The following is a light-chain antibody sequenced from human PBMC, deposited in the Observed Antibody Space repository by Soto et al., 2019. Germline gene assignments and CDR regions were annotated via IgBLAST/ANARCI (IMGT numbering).Light chain of an antibody. J-gene: IGLJ2*01. CDR2: GDS. CDR3: QAWDSSTGVV. Sequence: SYELTQPPSVSVSPGQTASITCSGDKLGDKYACWYQQKPGQSPGLVIYGDSKRPSGIPERISGSNSGKTATLTISGTQAMDEADYYCQAWDSSTGVVFGGGTKLTVL. CDR1: KLGDKY. V-gene: IGLV3-1*01.